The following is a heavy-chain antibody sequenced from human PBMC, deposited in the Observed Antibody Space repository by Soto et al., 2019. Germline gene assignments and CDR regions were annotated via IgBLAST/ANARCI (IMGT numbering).Heavy chain of an antibody. J-gene: IGHJ5*02. D-gene: IGHD2-2*01. CDR1: GFTFSNYW. Sequence: EVQLMESGGGLIQPGGSLRLSCGASGFTFSNYWMHWVRQAPGKGLVWVSRINSDGSSTTYADSVKGRFTISRDNAKNTLYLQMNSLRAEDTAVYYCASGRVVPTATWLDPWGQGTLVTVSS. CDR2: INSDGSST. V-gene: IGHV3-74*01. CDR3: ASGRVVPTATWLDP.